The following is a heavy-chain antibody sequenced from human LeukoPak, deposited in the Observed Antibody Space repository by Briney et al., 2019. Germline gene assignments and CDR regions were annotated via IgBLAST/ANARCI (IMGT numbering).Heavy chain of an antibody. CDR2: IYSGGST. J-gene: IGHJ6*02. CDR1: GFTVSSNY. CDR3: AREDQLRDTNANGMDV. D-gene: IGHD2-2*01. V-gene: IGHV3-66*01. Sequence: GGSLRLSCAASGFTVSSNYMSWVRQAPGKGLEWVSVIYSGGSTYYADSVKGRFTISRDNSKNTLYLQMNSLRAEDTAVYYCAREDQLRDTNANGMDVWGQGTTVTVSS.